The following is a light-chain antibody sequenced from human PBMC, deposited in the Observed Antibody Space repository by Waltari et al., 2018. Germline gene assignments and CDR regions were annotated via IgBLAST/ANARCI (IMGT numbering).Light chain of an antibody. J-gene: IGLJ2*01. CDR3: CSYAGGTTSVL. Sequence: QSALTQPASVSGSPGQSITIPCTGTSSDVGTYNLFSWYQYHSGKGPKVRIYEGCKRPSGVSNRFSGSESGNTASLTISGLQAEDEADYYCCSYAGGTTSVLFGGGTKLTVL. V-gene: IGLV2-23*01. CDR1: SSDVGTYNL. CDR2: EGC.